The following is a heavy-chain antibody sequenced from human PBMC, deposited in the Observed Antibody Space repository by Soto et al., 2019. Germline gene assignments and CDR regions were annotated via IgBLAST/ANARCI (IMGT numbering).Heavy chain of an antibody. J-gene: IGHJ5*02. CDR3: AREVVVGATAKFDR. CDR2: FYRGGRR. CDR1: GFGVTESETY. D-gene: IGHD2-21*01. V-gene: IGHV3-53*03. Sequence: EVQMVESGGGLIQPGGSLKLSCAVSGFGVTESETYVSWSRQAPGKGLEWVAAFYRGGRRNYAASVKGRFVISRDKSEKSVFLQLNLVRVEDTAVYYCAREVVVGATAKFDRWGQGTMVIVSP.